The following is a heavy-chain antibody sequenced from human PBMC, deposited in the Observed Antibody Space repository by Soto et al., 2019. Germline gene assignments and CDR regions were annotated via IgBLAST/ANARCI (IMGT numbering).Heavy chain of an antibody. Sequence: SETLSLTCTVSGGSISSGGYYWSWIRQHPGKGLEWIGYIYYSGSTYYNPSLKSRVTISVDTSKNQFSLKLSSVTAADTAVYYCARESAQYGYDFWSGYLDYWGQGTLVTVSS. D-gene: IGHD3-3*01. CDR3: ARESAQYGYDFWSGYLDY. CDR2: IYYSGST. V-gene: IGHV4-31*03. J-gene: IGHJ4*02. CDR1: GGSISSGGYY.